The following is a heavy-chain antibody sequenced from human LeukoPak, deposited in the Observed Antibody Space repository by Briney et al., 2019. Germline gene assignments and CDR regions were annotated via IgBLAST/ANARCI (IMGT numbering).Heavy chain of an antibody. Sequence: SETLSLTCAVYGGSFSGYYWSWIRQPPGKGLEWIGEINHSGSTNYNPSLKSRVTISVDTSKNQFSLKLSSVTAADTAVYYCARIEYSSSLVRYYYYYMDVWGKGTTVTVSS. CDR3: ARIEYSSSLVRYYYYYMDV. D-gene: IGHD6-6*01. CDR2: INHSGST. J-gene: IGHJ6*03. V-gene: IGHV4-34*01. CDR1: GGSFSGYY.